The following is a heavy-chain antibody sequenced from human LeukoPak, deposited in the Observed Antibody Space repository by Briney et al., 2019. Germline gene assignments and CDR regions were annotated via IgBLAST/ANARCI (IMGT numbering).Heavy chain of an antibody. CDR2: IYYSGST. D-gene: IGHD1-26*01. V-gene: IGHV4-59*01. CDR3: ARGERGDAFDI. Sequence: PSETLSLTCTVSGGSISSYYWSWIRQPPGKGLEWIGYIYYSGSTNYNPSLKSRVTISVDTSKNQFSLKLSSVTAADTAVYYCARGERGDAFDIWGQGTMVTVSS. J-gene: IGHJ3*02. CDR1: GGSISSYY.